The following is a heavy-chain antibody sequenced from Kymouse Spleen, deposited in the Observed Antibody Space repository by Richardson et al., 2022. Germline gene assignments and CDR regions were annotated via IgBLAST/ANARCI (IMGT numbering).Heavy chain of an antibody. V-gene: IGHV3-33*01. CDR2: IWYDGSNK. J-gene: IGHJ6*02. CDR3: ARDQIAAAGTGYYYYGMDV. Sequence: QVQLVESGGGVVQPGRSLRLSCAASGFTFSSYGMHWVRQAPGKGLEWVAVIWYDGSNKYYADSVKGRFTISRDNSKNTLYLQMNSLRAEDTAVYYCARDQIAAAGTGYYYYGMDVWGQGTTVTVSS. CDR1: GFTFSSYG. D-gene: IGHD6-13*01.